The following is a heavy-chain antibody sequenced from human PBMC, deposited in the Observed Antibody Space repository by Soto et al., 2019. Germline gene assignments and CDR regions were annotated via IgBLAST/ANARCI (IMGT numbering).Heavy chain of an antibody. CDR2: ISHDGTNK. Sequence: GGSLRLSCAASGFTFCSYAMNWVRQAPGKGLEWVALISHDGTNKYYADSVRGRFTISRDSSTNTLYLQMNSLRAADTAVYYCGRCTSTSCHLGSDYWGQGTLVTV. V-gene: IGHV3-30-3*01. CDR3: GRCTSTSCHLGSDY. J-gene: IGHJ4*02. CDR1: GFTFCSYA. D-gene: IGHD2-2*01.